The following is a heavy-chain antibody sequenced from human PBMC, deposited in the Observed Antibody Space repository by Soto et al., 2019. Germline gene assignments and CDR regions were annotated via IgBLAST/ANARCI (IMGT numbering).Heavy chain of an antibody. CDR1: GFTFSSAW. CDR2: IKSKTDGGTT. Sequence: GGSLRLSCAASGFTFSSAWMSWVRQAPGKGLEWVGRIKSKTDGGTTDYAAPVKGRFTISRDDSKNTLYLQMNNLKTEGTAVASCTPDLPQLCLSSFDPWGQAPFVSV. D-gene: IGHD2-2*01. J-gene: IGHJ5*02. V-gene: IGHV3-15*01. CDR3: TPDLPQLCLSSFDP.